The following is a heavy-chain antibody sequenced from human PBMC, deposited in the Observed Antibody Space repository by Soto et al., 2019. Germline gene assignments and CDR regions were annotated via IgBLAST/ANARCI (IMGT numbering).Heavy chain of an antibody. CDR3: ARTHPDLVRGVHFGY. V-gene: IGHV4-59*08. Sequence: SETLSLTCTVSGGSISSYYWSWIRQPPGKGLEWIGYIYYSGSTNYNPSLKSRVTISVDTSKNQFSLKLSSVTAADTAVYYCARTHPDLVRGVHFGYWGQGTLVTVSS. D-gene: IGHD3-10*01. CDR1: GGSISSYY. J-gene: IGHJ4*02. CDR2: IYYSGST.